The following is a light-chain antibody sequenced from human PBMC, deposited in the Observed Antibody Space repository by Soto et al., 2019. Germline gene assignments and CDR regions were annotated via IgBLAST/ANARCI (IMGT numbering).Light chain of an antibody. CDR1: QSISSW. CDR2: DAS. J-gene: IGKJ3*01. Sequence: DIQMTKSPSTLSASVGDRVTITCRASQSISSWLAWYQQKPGKAPKILIYDASSLESGVPSRFSGSGSGTEFTLTISSLQPDDFATYYCQQYNSYSFTFGPGTKVDIK. V-gene: IGKV1-5*01. CDR3: QQYNSYSFT.